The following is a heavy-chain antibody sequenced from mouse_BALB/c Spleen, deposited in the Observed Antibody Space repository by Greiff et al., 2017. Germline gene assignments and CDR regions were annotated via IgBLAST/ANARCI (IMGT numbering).Heavy chain of an antibody. Sequence: QVQLQQSGAELMKPGASVKISCKATGYTFSSYWIEWVKQRPGHGLEWIGEILPGSGSTNYNEKFKGKATFTADTSSNTAYMQLSSLTSEDSAVYYCARRGARGSRGAMDYWGQGTSVTVSS. V-gene: IGHV1-9*01. D-gene: IGHD1-1*01. J-gene: IGHJ4*01. CDR1: GYTFSSYW. CDR3: ARRGARGSRGAMDY. CDR2: ILPGSGST.